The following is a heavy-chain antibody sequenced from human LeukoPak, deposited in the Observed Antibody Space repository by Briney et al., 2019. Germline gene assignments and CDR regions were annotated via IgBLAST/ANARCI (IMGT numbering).Heavy chain of an antibody. CDR2: FYHSGTI. V-gene: IGHV4-39*01. CDR3: ARQGVVPNKAGWYFDL. CDR1: GGSITSSNYF. D-gene: IGHD3-10*01. Sequence: PSETLSLTCIVSGGSITSSNYFRGWIRQPPGKGLEWIGGFYHSGTIFYSPSLGSRVAISIDTSKNQFSLRLLSVTAADTAVYYCARQGVVPNKAGWYFDLWGRGTLVTVSS. J-gene: IGHJ2*01.